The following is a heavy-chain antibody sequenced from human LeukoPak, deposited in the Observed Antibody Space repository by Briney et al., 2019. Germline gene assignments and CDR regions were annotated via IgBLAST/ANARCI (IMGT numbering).Heavy chain of an antibody. CDR1: GGSISSYY. J-gene: IGHJ4*02. CDR3: ASPYDY. V-gene: IGHV4-59*12. Sequence: SETLSLTCTVSGGSISSYYWSWIRQPPGKGLEWIGSIYYSGSTYYNPSLKSRVTISVDTSKNQFSLKLSSVTAADTAVYYCASPYDYWGQGTLVTVSS. D-gene: IGHD5-12*01. CDR2: IYYSGST.